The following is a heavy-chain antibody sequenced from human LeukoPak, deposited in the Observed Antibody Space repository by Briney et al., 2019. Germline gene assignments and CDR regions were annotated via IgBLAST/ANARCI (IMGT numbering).Heavy chain of an antibody. CDR1: GFTFSSYA. D-gene: IGHD1-7*01. V-gene: IGHV3-23*01. CDR2: ISGSGGST. Sequence: PGGSLRLSCAASGFTFSSYAMSWVRQAPGKGLEGVSVISGSGGSTYYADSVKGRFTISRDNSKNTLYLQMNSLRAEDTAVYYCAKDHRWNSPIFDYWGQGTLVTVSS. CDR3: AKDHRWNSPIFDY. J-gene: IGHJ4*02.